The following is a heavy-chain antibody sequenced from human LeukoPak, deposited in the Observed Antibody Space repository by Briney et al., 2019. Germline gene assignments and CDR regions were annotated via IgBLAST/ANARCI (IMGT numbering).Heavy chain of an antibody. Sequence: SETLSLTCAVYGGSFSGYYWSWIRQPPGKGLEWIGEINHSGSTNYNPSLKSRVTISVDTSKNQFSLKLSSVTAADTAVYYCARINVLLWYYDYWSQGTLVTVSS. D-gene: IGHD3-10*01. CDR3: ARINVLLWYYDY. CDR2: INHSGST. J-gene: IGHJ4*02. V-gene: IGHV4-34*01. CDR1: GGSFSGYY.